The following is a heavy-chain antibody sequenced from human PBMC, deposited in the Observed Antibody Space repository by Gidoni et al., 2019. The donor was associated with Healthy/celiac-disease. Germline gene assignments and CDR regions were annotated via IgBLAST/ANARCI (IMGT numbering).Heavy chain of an antibody. CDR1: GFSRSPSGVG. J-gene: IGHJ4*02. V-gene: IGHV2-5*01. CDR2: IYWNDDK. D-gene: IGHD3-3*01. Sequence: QITLKGSGPTLVKPTQTLTLTCTFSGFSRSPSGVGVGWIRQHPGKALEWLALIYWNDDKRYSPSLKSRLTITKYTSKTQVVLTMTNMDPVDTATYYCAHSAFWSGYHLLDYWGQGTLVTVSS. CDR3: AHSAFWSGYHLLDY.